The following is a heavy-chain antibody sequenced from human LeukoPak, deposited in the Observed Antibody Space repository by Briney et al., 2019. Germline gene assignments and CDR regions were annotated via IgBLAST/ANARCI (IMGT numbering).Heavy chain of an antibody. D-gene: IGHD3-3*01. CDR3: AREAGIHDFWSGYPPPESQNAFDI. V-gene: IGHV3-21*01. Sequence: GGSLRLSCAASGFTFSSYAMSWVRQAPGKGLEWVSSISSNSSYIYYADSVKGRFTISRDNAKNSLYLQMNSLRAEDTAVYYCAREAGIHDFWSGYPPPESQNAFDIWGQGTMVTVSS. J-gene: IGHJ3*02. CDR1: GFTFSSYA. CDR2: ISSNSSYI.